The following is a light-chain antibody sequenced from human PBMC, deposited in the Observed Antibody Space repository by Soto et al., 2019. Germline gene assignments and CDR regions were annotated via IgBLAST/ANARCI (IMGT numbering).Light chain of an antibody. Sequence: EIVLTQSPGTLPLSPGERATLSCRASQSVSSSYLAWYQQKPGQAPRLLIYDASKRATGIPARFSGSGSETDFTLTISRLEPEDFALYYCQQYGSSAPITFGQGTRLEIK. V-gene: IGKV3-20*01. CDR3: QQYGSSAPIT. CDR2: DAS. CDR1: QSVSSSY. J-gene: IGKJ5*01.